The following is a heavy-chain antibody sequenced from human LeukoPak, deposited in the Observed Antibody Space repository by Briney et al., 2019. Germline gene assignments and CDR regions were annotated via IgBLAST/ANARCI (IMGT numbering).Heavy chain of an antibody. CDR1: GGSISSYY. J-gene: IGHJ4*02. Sequence: SETLSPTCTVSGGSISSYYWSWIRQPPGKGLEWIGYIYYSGSTNYNPSLKSRVTISVDTSKNQFSLKLSSVTAADTAVYYCARGADPYYYDSSGYYLDYWGQGTLVTVSS. CDR2: IYYSGST. V-gene: IGHV4-59*01. CDR3: ARGADPYYYDSSGYYLDY. D-gene: IGHD3-22*01.